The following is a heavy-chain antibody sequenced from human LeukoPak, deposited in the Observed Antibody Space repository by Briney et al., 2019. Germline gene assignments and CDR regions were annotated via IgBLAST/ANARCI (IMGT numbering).Heavy chain of an antibody. D-gene: IGHD2-2*02. CDR3: ARVRTRLLYAFDY. CDR1: GYTFNSYS. V-gene: IGHV1-18*01. CDR2: INAYNGNT. J-gene: IGHJ4*02. Sequence: ASVKVSCTASGYTFNSYSINWVRQAPGQGLEWMGSINAYNGNTNYAQKFQGRVTMTRDTSISTAYMELSRLRSDDTAVYYCARVRTRLLYAFDYWGQGTLVTVSS.